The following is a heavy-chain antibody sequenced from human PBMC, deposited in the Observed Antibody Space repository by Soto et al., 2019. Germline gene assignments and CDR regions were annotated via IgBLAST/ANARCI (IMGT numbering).Heavy chain of an antibody. Sequence: GSLRLSCAASGFTFSDYYMSWIRQAPGKGLEWVSYISSSSSYTNYADSVKGRFTISRDNAKNSLYLQMNYLRAEDTAVYFCARDADASGWYHYGFDVWGQGTMVTVSS. J-gene: IGHJ6*02. D-gene: IGHD6-19*01. V-gene: IGHV3-11*06. CDR1: GFTFSDYY. CDR2: ISSSSSYT. CDR3: ARDADASGWYHYGFDV.